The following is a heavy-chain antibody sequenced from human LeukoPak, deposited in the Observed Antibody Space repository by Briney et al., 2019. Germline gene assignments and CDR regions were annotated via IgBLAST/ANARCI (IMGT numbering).Heavy chain of an antibody. Sequence: SETLSLTCTVSGGSISSSSYYWGWIRQPPGKGLEWIGSIYYSGSTYYNPSLKSRVTISVDTSKNQFSLKLSSVTAADTAVYYCAREADYGGSGYWGQGTLVTVSS. J-gene: IGHJ4*02. D-gene: IGHD4-23*01. V-gene: IGHV4-39*07. CDR1: GGSISSSSYY. CDR2: IYYSGST. CDR3: AREADYGGSGY.